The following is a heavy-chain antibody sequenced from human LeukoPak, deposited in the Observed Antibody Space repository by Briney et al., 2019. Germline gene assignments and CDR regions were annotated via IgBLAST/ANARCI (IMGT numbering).Heavy chain of an antibody. CDR1: GFTFSSYS. CDR2: ISSSSSYI. CDR3: ARLIVGATSSDY. V-gene: IGHV3-21*01. D-gene: IGHD1-26*01. Sequence: PGGSLRLSCAASGFTFSSYSMNWVRQAPGKGLEWVSSISSSSSYIYYADSVKGRFTISRDNSKNTLYLQMNSLRAEDTAVYYCARLIVGATSSDYWGQGTLVTVSS. J-gene: IGHJ4*02.